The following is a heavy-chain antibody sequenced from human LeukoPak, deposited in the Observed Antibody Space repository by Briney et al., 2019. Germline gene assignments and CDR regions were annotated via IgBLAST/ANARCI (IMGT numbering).Heavy chain of an antibody. CDR2: INSDGGST. CDR3: ARDRATAMFDY. D-gene: IGHD5-18*01. Sequence: GGSLRLSCAASGFTFSSYWMHWVRQASGKGLVWVSRINSDGGSTTYADSVKGRFTISRDNAKNTLYLQMNSLRAEDTAVYYCARDRATAMFDYWAQGTLVTVSS. J-gene: IGHJ4*02. CDR1: GFTFSSYW. V-gene: IGHV3-74*01.